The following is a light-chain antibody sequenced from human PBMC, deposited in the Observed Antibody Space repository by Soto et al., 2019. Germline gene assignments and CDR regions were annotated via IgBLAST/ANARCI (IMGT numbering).Light chain of an antibody. V-gene: IGKV3-20*01. CDR1: QSVSSSY. Sequence: EIVLTQSPGTLSLSPGERATLSCRASQSVSSSYLAWYQQKSGQAPRLLIYGASSRATGIPDRFSGSGSGTDFTLTINRLEPEDFAVYYCQQYGSSLYTFGQGTKVEIK. CDR2: GAS. J-gene: IGKJ2*01. CDR3: QQYGSSLYT.